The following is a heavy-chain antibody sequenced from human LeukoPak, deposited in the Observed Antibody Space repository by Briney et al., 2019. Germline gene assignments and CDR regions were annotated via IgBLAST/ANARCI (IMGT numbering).Heavy chain of an antibody. J-gene: IGHJ6*02. Sequence: GASVKVSCKASGYTFTGYYMHWVRQAPGQGLEWMGWINPNSGGTNYAQKFQGSVTMTRDTSISTAYMELSRLRSDDTAVYYCARGRTLQTIFGVVLIDYYGMDVWGQGTTVTVSS. CDR1: GYTFTGYY. D-gene: IGHD3-3*01. CDR2: INPNSGGT. CDR3: ARGRTLQTIFGVVLIDYYGMDV. V-gene: IGHV1-2*02.